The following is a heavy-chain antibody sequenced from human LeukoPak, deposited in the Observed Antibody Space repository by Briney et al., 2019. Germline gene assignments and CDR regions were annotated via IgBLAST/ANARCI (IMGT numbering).Heavy chain of an antibody. V-gene: IGHV4-59*12. CDR3: ASMGATWGFDY. CDR1: GGSISSYY. CDR2: IYYSGST. Sequence: PSETLSLTCTVSGGSISSYYWSWIRQPPGKGLEWIGYIYYSGSTNYNPSLKSRVTISVDRSKNQFSLKLSSVTAADTAVYYCASMGATWGFDYWGQGTLVTVSS. J-gene: IGHJ4*02. D-gene: IGHD1-26*01.